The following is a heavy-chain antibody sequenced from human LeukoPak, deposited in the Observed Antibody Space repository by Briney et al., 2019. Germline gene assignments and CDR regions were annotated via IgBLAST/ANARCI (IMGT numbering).Heavy chain of an antibody. Sequence: SETLSLTCTVSGGSISSYYWTWIRQPPGKGLEWIGEIHYSGSATYNPSLKSRVTISVDTSKNQFSLKVNSVTVADTAVYYCARSDPYYYDTTGLYWGQGILVTVSS. D-gene: IGHD3-22*01. CDR1: GGSISSYY. CDR2: IHYSGSA. V-gene: IGHV4-59*12. J-gene: IGHJ4*02. CDR3: ARSDPYYYDTTGLY.